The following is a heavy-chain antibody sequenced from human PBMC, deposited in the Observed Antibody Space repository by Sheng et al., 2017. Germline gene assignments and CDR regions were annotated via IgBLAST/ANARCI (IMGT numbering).Heavy chain of an antibody. CDR2: IYHSGST. Sequence: QVQLQESGPGLVKPSETLSLTCAVSGYSISSGYYWGWIRQPPGKGLEWIGSIYHSGSTYYNPSLKSRVTISVDTSKNQFSLKLSSVTAADTAVYYCARVFGHYDFWSGYYTDWYFDLWGRGTLVTV. D-gene: IGHD3-3*01. CDR3: ARVFGHYDFWSGYYTDWYFDL. V-gene: IGHV4-38-2*01. J-gene: IGHJ2*01. CDR1: GYSISSGYY.